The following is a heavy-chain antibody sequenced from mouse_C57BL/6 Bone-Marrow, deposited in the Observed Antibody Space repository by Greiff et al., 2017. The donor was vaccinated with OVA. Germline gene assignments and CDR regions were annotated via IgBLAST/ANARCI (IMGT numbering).Heavy chain of an antibody. D-gene: IGHD2-5*01. J-gene: IGHJ2*01. Sequence: VQLKESGEGLVKPGGSLKLSCAASGFTFSSYAMSWVRQTPEKRLEWVAYISSGGDYIYYADTVKGRFTISRDNARNTLYLQMSSLKSEDTAMYYCTRDQAAYYSNRFDYWGQGTTLTVSS. CDR3: TRDQAAYYSNRFDY. V-gene: IGHV5-9-1*02. CDR2: ISSGGDYI. CDR1: GFTFSSYA.